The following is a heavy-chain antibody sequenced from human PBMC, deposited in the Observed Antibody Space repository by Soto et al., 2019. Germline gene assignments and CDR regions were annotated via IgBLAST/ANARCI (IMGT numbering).Heavy chain of an antibody. J-gene: IGHJ5*02. CDR1: GFSLSNAGLG. Sequence: QVTVKESGPVLVKPTETLALTCTVSGFSLSNAGLGVSWIRQPPGKALEWLAHIFSNDEKSYSTSLKSRLNISNDTSKSQVVLTMTNMEPVDTATYYCASTYSTSWDWFDPWVQGTLVTVSS. V-gene: IGHV2-26*04. D-gene: IGHD6-13*01. CDR3: ASTYSTSWDWFDP. CDR2: IFSNDEK.